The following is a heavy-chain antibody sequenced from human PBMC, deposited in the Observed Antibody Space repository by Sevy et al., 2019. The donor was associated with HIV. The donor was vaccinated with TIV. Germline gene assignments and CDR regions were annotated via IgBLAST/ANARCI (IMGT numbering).Heavy chain of an antibody. V-gene: IGHV3-7*01. D-gene: IGHD2-15*01. J-gene: IGHJ4*02. CDR1: GFSFSSFW. Sequence: GGSLRLSCAASGFSFSSFWMSWVRQSPVKGLEWVANIKEDGSEKYYVDSVKGRFTISRDNAKNSLYLQMNSLRAEDTAVYYCAREGQWSHPGDYWGQGTLVTVSS. CDR2: IKEDGSEK. CDR3: AREGQWSHPGDY.